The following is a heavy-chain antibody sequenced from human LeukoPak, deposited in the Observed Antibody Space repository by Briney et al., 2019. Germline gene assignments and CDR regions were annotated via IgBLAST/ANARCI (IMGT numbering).Heavy chain of an antibody. D-gene: IGHD3-10*01. Sequence: GGSLRLSCAASGFTFNTYTMNWVSHAPGKGLEWVSAISGRGDGTYYADFVKGRFTISRDNSKNTLFLQMNSLRVEDTATYYCAKGTERYREVSSFDSWGRGTLVGVSS. V-gene: IGHV3-23*01. J-gene: IGHJ4*02. CDR2: ISGRGDGT. CDR3: AKGTERYREVSSFDS. CDR1: GFTFNTYT.